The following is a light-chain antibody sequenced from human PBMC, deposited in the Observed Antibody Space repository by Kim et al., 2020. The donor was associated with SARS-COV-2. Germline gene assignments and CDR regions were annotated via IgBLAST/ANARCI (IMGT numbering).Light chain of an antibody. CDR3: ATWDSSLSVWV. J-gene: IGLJ3*02. V-gene: IGLV1-51*01. CDR2: DND. Sequence: QSVLTQVPSVSAAPGQKVTISCSGSRSNIGNNPVSWYQQFPGTAPRLITYDNDKRPSGIPDRFSSSKSGTSATLGITGLRTGDEADYYCATWDSSLSVWVFGGGTKVTVL. CDR1: RSNIGNNP.